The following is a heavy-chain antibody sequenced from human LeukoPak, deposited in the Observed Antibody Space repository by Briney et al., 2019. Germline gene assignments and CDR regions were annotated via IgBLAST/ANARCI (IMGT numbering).Heavy chain of an antibody. J-gene: IGHJ4*02. V-gene: IGHV3-7*01. D-gene: IGHD1-26*01. CDR3: AMTGAYSGAFDY. CDR1: GFTFSGFW. CDR2: IKEDGSEK. Sequence: GGSLRLSCATSGFTFSGFWMSWIRQAPGRGLEWVANIKEDGSEKSYVDSVKGRFTISRDNAKNSLFLQVCSLRAEDTAVYYCAMTGAYSGAFDYWGQGTLVTVSS.